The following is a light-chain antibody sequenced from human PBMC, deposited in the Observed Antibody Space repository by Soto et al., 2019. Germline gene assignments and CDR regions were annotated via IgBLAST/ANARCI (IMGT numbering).Light chain of an antibody. J-gene: IGLJ1*01. CDR3: SSYISSSTLEV. CDR1: SSDVSGYDF. V-gene: IGLV2-14*03. CDR2: DVT. Sequence: QSVLTRPASVSGAAGESSTISFTGSSSDVSGYDFVSWCQQHPGKAPKLMIYDVTNRPSGVSDRFSGSKSANTASLTISGLQAEDEADYYCSSYISSSTLEVFGTGTKVPVL.